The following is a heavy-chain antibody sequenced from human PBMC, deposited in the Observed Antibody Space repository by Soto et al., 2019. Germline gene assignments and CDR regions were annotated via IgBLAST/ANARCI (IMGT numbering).Heavy chain of an antibody. V-gene: IGHV3-48*03. Sequence: EVQVVESGGGLVQPGGSLRLSCAASGFPFSNYEMNWVRQAPGKGLEWLSYIDSSGNHINYADSVKGRFTISRDNVENSLFPQMNSLRAEDTAFYYGVSVVPMGNHDAFDIWGRGTWVTVSS. CDR1: GFPFSNYE. CDR2: IDSSGNHI. D-gene: IGHD2-15*01. CDR3: VSVVPMGNHDAFDI. J-gene: IGHJ3*02.